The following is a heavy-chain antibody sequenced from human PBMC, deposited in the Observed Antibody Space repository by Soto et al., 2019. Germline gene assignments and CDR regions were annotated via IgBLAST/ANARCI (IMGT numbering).Heavy chain of an antibody. Sequence: SETLSLTCSVSGGSVSSYWWSWIRQPPGKGLEWIGYTYYTGSTNYSPSLKGRVTISLDASKSQFSLKLTSVTAADTAVYYCARGPGASDYYFDYWGPGTLVTVSS. CDR3: ARGPGASDYYFDY. V-gene: IGHV4-59*02. CDR1: GGSVSSYW. D-gene: IGHD3-10*01. J-gene: IGHJ4*02. CDR2: TYYTGST.